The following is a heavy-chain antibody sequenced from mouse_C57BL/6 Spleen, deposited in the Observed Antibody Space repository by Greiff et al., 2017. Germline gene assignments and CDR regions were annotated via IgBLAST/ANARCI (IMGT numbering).Heavy chain of an antibody. CDR1: GYTFTSYW. V-gene: IGHV1-59*01. Sequence: QVQLQQPGAELVRPGTSVKLSCKASGYTFTSYWMHWVKQRPGQGLEWIGVIDPSDSYTNYNQKFKGKATLTVDTSSSTAYMQLSSLTSEDSAVXVCASDIGCPYCTMDYWGQGTSVTVSA. CDR2: IDPSDSYT. J-gene: IGHJ4*01. CDR3: ASDIGCPYCTMDY. D-gene: IGHD2-10*01.